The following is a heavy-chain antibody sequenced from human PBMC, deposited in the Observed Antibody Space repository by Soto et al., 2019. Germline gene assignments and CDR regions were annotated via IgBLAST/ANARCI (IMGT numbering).Heavy chain of an antibody. D-gene: IGHD5-18*01. CDR1: GFMFKDYG. Sequence: GGSLRLSCAASGFMFKDYGVYWVRQAPGKGLEWVALLWFDLSHKYDGDSVKGRFAISRDTSKNTVYLQMSSLRAEDTAVYFCARRSGYSDAFDLWGQGAKVTVSS. CDR3: ARRSGYSDAFDL. CDR2: LWFDLSHK. J-gene: IGHJ3*01. V-gene: IGHV3-33*03.